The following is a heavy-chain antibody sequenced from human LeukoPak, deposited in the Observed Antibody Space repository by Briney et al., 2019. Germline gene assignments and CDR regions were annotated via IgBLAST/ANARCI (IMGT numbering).Heavy chain of an antibody. D-gene: IGHD6-6*01. CDR2: ISGSGGGT. J-gene: IGHJ5*02. Sequence: GGSLRLSCEASGVTFSSYVMSWVRQAPGKGPEWVSGISGSGGGTYYADSVKGRFTISRDNSKNTLYLQMNSLRAEDTAVYYCAKSLGPRSSPWGQGTLVTVSS. CDR1: GVTFSSYV. V-gene: IGHV3-23*01. CDR3: AKSLGPRSSP.